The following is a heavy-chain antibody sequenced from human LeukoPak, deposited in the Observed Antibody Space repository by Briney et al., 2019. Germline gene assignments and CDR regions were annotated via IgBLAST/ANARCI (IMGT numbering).Heavy chain of an antibody. V-gene: IGHV4-39*07. CDR3: ASSYYDSSGYYGYYFDY. CDR2: IYYSGST. J-gene: IGHJ4*02. Sequence: SETLSLTCTVSGGSISSSSYYWGWIRQPPGKGLEWIGSIYYSGSTYYNPSLKSRVTISVDTSKNQFSLKLSSVTAADTAVYYCASSYYDSSGYYGYYFDYWGQGTLVTVSS. D-gene: IGHD3-22*01. CDR1: GGSISSSSYY.